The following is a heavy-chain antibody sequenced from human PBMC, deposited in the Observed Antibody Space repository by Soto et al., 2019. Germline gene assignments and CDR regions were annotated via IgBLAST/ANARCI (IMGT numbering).Heavy chain of an antibody. J-gene: IGHJ4*02. CDR2: ISSSSSSI. CDR1: GFTFSAYS. D-gene: IGHD4-17*01. CDR3: ARRVTTRLDY. Sequence: EVQLVESGGGLVQPGGSLRFSCAASGFTFSAYSMNWVRQAPGKGLEWVSYISSSSSSIDYADSVKGRFTISRDNAKNSLYLQMSSLRDEDTGVYYCARRVTTRLDYWGLGTLVTVSS. V-gene: IGHV3-48*02.